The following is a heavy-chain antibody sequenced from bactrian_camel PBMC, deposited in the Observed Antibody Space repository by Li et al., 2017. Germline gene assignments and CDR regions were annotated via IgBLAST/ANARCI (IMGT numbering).Heavy chain of an antibody. CDR2: INKAGTVT. J-gene: IGHJ4*01. Sequence: DVQLVESGGGLVQPGGSLRLSCAASGFTFSNYAMNWVRQAPGKGLEWVSGINKAGTVTYYADSVKGRFTISKDNTKRTLYLQMNSLKPEDTAMYYCAAEWPLAEAQNGFRSRGSLVVRTGEALSRYNDWGQGTQVTVS. CDR1: GFTFSNYA. V-gene: IGHV3S31*01. CDR3: AAEWPLAEAQNGFRSRGSLVVRTGEALSRYND. D-gene: IGHD5*01.